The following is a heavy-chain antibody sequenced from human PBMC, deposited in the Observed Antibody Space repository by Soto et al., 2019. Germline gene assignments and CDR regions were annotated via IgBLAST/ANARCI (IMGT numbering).Heavy chain of an antibody. CDR3: ARVWGGAFDI. CDR2: IYYSGST. V-gene: IGHV4-59*01. D-gene: IGHD3-10*01. J-gene: IGHJ3*02. Sequence: QVQLQESGPGLVKPSETLSLTCTVSGGSISSYYWSWIRQPPGKGLEWIGYIYYSGSTNYNPSLKSRVTTSVDPSKNQFSLKLSSVTAADTAVYYCARVWGGAFDIWGQGTMVTVSS. CDR1: GGSISSYY.